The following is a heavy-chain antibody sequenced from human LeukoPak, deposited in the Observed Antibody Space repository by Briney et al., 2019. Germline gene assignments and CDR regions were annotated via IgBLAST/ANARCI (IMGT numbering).Heavy chain of an antibody. V-gene: IGHV1-24*01. CDR1: GYTLTELS. Sequence: ASVKVSCKVSGYTLTELSMHWVRQAPGKGLEWMGGLDPEDGETIYAQKFQGRVTMTGDTSTDTAHMELSSLRSEDTAVYYCATERITIEPRDCYRFDYWGQGTLVTVSS. CDR3: ATERITIEPRDCYRFDY. CDR2: LDPEDGET. D-gene: IGHD2-21*02. J-gene: IGHJ4*02.